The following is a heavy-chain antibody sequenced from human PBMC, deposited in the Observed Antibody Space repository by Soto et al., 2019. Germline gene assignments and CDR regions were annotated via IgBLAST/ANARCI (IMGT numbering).Heavy chain of an antibody. CDR3: AIYDSSGSRGFQH. Sequence: QVQLQESGPGLVKPSQTLSLTCTVSGGSISSGGYYWSWIRQQPGKGLEWIGYIYYSGSTYYNPSLKRPVTISVDTSKNPFSLKLSSLTAADTAVYHCAIYDSSGSRGFQHWGQGTLVTVSS. CDR1: GGSISSGGYY. D-gene: IGHD3-22*01. V-gene: IGHV4-31*01. CDR2: IYYSGST. J-gene: IGHJ1*01.